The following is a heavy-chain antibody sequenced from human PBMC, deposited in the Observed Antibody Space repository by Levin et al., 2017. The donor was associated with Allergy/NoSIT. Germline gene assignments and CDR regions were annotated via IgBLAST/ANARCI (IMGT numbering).Heavy chain of an antibody. Sequence: SETLSLTCTVSGGSVNSNSYYWTWIRQPPGKGLEWIGYIYYSGTTNCNPSLKSRVTLSVDSSKNQFSLNLDSVTAADTAVYFCARDGLLTKSLNSWGQGTLVTVSS. CDR2: IYYSGTT. J-gene: IGHJ4*02. D-gene: IGHD4/OR15-4a*01. CDR3: ARDGLLTKSLNS. CDR1: GGSVNSNSYY. V-gene: IGHV4-61*01.